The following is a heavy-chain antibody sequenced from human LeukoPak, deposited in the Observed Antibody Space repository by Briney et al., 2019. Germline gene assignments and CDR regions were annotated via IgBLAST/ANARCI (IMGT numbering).Heavy chain of an antibody. V-gene: IGHV4-30-2*01. D-gene: IGHD1-26*01. CDR3: AKSEGAPGGFDI. Sequence: PSQTLSLTCAVSGGSISSGGYSWSWIRQPPGKGLEWIGYIYHSGSTYYNPSLKSRVTISVDRSKNQFSLKLSSVTAADTAVYYCAKSEGAPGGFDIWGQGTMVTVSS. CDR2: IYHSGST. J-gene: IGHJ3*02. CDR1: GGSISSGGYS.